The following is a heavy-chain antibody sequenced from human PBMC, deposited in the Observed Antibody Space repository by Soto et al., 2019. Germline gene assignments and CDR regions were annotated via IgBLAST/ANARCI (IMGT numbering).Heavy chain of an antibody. CDR1: GFRFDDYN. V-gene: IGHV3-43*01. Sequence: GGSLRLSCAASGFRFDDYNMHWVRQAPGKGLEWVSLITWNGGNTYYADSVKGRFTISRDGTTQSVSLQMNSLRPEGTAFYYCIKDTTPGGLDYWGRPILVTVSS. D-gene: IGHD3-16*01. CDR2: ITWNGGNT. J-gene: IGHJ4*02. CDR3: IKDTTPGGLDY.